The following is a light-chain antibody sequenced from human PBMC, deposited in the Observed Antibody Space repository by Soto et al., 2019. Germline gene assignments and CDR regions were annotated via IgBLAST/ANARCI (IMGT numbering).Light chain of an antibody. CDR2: KAS. J-gene: IGKJ1*01. V-gene: IGKV1-5*03. CDR1: QSISSW. CDR3: QQYNSYWT. Sequence: DIQMTQSPSTLSASVGDRVTITCRASQSISSWLAWYQQKPGKAPKRLIYKASSLESGVPSRFSGSGSGTAFTLTISSLQPDEFATYYCQQYNSYWTLGQGTKGEIK.